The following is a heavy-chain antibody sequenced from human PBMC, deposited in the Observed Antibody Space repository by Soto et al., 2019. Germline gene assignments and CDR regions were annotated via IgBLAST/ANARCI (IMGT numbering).Heavy chain of an antibody. CDR1: GGSFSGYY. V-gene: IGHV4-59*08. Sequence: PSETLSLSCAVYGGSFSGYYWSWIRQPPGKGLEWIGYIYYSGSTNYNPSLKSRVTISVDTSKNQFSLKLSSVTAADTAVYYCARHRKEGVGYSSGWYGAFDIWGQGTMVTVSS. D-gene: IGHD6-19*01. CDR2: IYYSGST. J-gene: IGHJ3*02. CDR3: ARHRKEGVGYSSGWYGAFDI.